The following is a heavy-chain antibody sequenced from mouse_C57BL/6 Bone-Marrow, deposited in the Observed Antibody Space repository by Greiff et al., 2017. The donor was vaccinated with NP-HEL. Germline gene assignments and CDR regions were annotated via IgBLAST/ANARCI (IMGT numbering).Heavy chain of an antibody. CDR2: IDPSDSYP. Sequence: VQLQQPGAELVKPGASVKLSCKASGYTFTSYWMQWVKQRPGQGLEWIGEIDPSDSYPNYNQKFKGKATLTVDTSSSTAYMQLSSLTSEDSAVYYCARLTTVVFDYWGQGTTLTVSS. CDR1: GYTFTSYW. V-gene: IGHV1-50*01. D-gene: IGHD1-1*01. CDR3: ARLTTVVFDY. J-gene: IGHJ2*01.